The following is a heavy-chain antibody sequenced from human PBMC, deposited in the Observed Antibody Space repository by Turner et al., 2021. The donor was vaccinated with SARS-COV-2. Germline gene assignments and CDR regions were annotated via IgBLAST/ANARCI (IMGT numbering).Heavy chain of an antibody. CDR2: ISVYNGNT. CDR1: GYPFTSYG. Sequence: QVQLVQSGAEVKKPGASVKVSCKASGYPFTSYGISCVRQAPGQGLEWMGWISVYNGNTNYVQKLQGRVTMTTDTSTSTAYMELRSLRSDDTAVYFCARLRYYGSGSYLALPDYGMDVWSQGTTVTVSS. J-gene: IGHJ6*02. CDR3: ARLRYYGSGSYLALPDYGMDV. D-gene: IGHD3-10*01. V-gene: IGHV1-18*01.